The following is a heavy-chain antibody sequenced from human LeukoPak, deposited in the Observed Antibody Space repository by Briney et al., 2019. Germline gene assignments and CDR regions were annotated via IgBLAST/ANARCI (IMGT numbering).Heavy chain of an antibody. CDR2: ISSSSSYI. CDR1: GFPFSSHS. J-gene: IGHJ4*02. V-gene: IGHV3-21*01. Sequence: GGSLRLSCAASGFPFSSHSMTSVRQATGKGLELVSPISSSSSYIYYADSVKGRFTISRDNAKNSLYLQMNSLRAEDTAVYYCARGSALRYFDWPPSTFDYWGQGTLVTVSS. CDR3: ARGSALRYFDWPPSTFDY. D-gene: IGHD3-9*01.